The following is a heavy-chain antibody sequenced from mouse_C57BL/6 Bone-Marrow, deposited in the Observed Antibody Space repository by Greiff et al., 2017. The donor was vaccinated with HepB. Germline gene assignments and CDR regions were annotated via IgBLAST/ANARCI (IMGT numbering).Heavy chain of an antibody. J-gene: IGHJ4*01. D-gene: IGHD1-1*01. V-gene: IGHV1-81*01. Sequence: VKLVESGAELARPGASVKLSCKASGYTFTSYGISWVKQRTGQGLEWIGEIYPRSGNTYYNEKFKGKATLTADKSSSTAYMELRSLTSEDAAVYFCARYTTVVPYAMDYWGQGTSVTVSS. CDR3: ARYTTVVPYAMDY. CDR1: GYTFTSYG. CDR2: IYPRSGNT.